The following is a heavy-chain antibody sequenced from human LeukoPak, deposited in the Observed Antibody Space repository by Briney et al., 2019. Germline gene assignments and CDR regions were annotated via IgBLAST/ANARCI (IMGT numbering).Heavy chain of an antibody. J-gene: IGHJ4*02. CDR1: GYTFTGYY. CDR3: ARGEVPAASFDY. D-gene: IGHD2-2*01. V-gene: IGHV1-2*02. CDR2: INPNSGGT. Sequence: ASVKVSCKASGYTFTGYYMHWVRQAPGQGPEWMGWINPNSGGTNYAQKFQGRVTMTRDTSISTAYMELSRLRSDDTDMYYCARGEVPAASFDYWGQGTLVTASS.